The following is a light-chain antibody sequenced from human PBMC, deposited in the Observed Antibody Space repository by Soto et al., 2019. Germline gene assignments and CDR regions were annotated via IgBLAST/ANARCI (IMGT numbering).Light chain of an antibody. CDR2: DVN. CDR1: SSDIGAYNY. J-gene: IGLJ3*02. V-gene: IGLV2-14*03. CDR3: SSYTSSNTVV. Sequence: QSALTQPASVSGSPGQSITISCTGTSSDIGAYNYVGWYQQHPGQAPKLMTYDVNNRPSGVSDRFSASKSGNTASLTIAWLQAEDEADYYCSSYTSSNTVVFGGGTKLTV.